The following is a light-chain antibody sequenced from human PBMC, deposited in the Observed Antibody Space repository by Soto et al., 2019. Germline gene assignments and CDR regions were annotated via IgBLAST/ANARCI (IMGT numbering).Light chain of an antibody. V-gene: IGKV3-20*01. CDR1: QRVSSSY. J-gene: IGKJ1*01. CDR2: DAS. Sequence: EIVLTQSPGTLSLSPGERATLSCRASQRVSSSYLAWYQQKPGQAPRLLIYDASTRATGIPDRISGSGSGTDLTLTISRLEPEDFAVYYCQQYGSSPWTFGQGTRVEIK. CDR3: QQYGSSPWT.